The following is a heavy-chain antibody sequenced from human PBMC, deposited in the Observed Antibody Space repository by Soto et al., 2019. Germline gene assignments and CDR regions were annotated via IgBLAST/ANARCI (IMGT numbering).Heavy chain of an antibody. CDR1: GFTFSSYA. J-gene: IGHJ4*02. V-gene: IGHV3-30*03. Sequence: GGSLRLSCAASGFTFSSYAMHWARQAPGKGLEWVTVISIRGGDEYYAESVRGRFTISRDDSKNTLYLQMDSLRVEDTAVYYCARGTTVARHHLDYWGQGTLVTVPS. CDR3: ARGTTVARHHLDY. D-gene: IGHD1-1*01. CDR2: ISIRGGDE.